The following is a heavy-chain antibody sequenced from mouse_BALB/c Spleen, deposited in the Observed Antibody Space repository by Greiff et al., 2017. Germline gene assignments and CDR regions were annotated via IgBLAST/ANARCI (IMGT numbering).Heavy chain of an antibody. CDR1: GFTFSSYG. Sequence: EVKLVESGGGLVQPGGSLKLSCAASGFTFSSYGMSWVRQTPDKRLELVATINSNGGSTYYPDSVKGRFTISRDNAKNTLYLQMSSLKSEDTAMYYCARGEILYAMDYWGQGTSVTVSS. V-gene: IGHV5-6-3*01. CDR2: INSNGGST. J-gene: IGHJ4*01. CDR3: ARGEILYAMDY.